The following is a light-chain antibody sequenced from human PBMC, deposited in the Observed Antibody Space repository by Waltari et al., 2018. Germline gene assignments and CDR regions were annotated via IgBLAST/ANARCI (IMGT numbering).Light chain of an antibody. V-gene: IGKV1-33*01. Sequence: DIQMTQSPSSLSASVGDRVTITCQASQDIRKNLNWFQQKPGKATQVLIFDASNSQAAVPSRFSGSGSGTDFAFTSSSLPPEDIGTYFCQQNANLPLTFGGGTRVEIK. CDR1: QDIRKN. CDR3: QQNANLPLT. CDR2: DAS. J-gene: IGKJ4*01.